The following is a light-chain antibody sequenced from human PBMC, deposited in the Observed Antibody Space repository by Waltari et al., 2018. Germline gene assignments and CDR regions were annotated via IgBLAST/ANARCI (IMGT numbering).Light chain of an antibody. CDR1: SPYVGSNNH. Sequence: QSALTQPPSASGSPGQSVTISCTGTSPYVGSNNHVPWYQQHPGKAPKVMIYEVSERPSGVPDRFSGSKSGNTASLTVSGLQAEDEADYYCIAYAGSNNLGYVFGTGTKVTVL. CDR2: EVS. V-gene: IGLV2-8*01. J-gene: IGLJ1*01. CDR3: IAYAGSNNLGYV.